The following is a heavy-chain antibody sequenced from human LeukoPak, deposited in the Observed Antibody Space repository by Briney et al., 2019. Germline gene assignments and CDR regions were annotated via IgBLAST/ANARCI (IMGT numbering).Heavy chain of an antibody. J-gene: IGHJ4*02. D-gene: IGHD3-22*01. CDR2: IYYSGST. CDR1: SGSISSYY. Sequence: SETLSLTCTVSSGSISSYYWSWIRQPPGKGLEWIGSIYYSGSTYYNPSLKSRVTISVDTSKNQFSLKLSSVTAADTAVYYCARLAVDYYDSSGYYFDYWGQGTLVTVSS. V-gene: IGHV4-39*01. CDR3: ARLAVDYYDSSGYYFDY.